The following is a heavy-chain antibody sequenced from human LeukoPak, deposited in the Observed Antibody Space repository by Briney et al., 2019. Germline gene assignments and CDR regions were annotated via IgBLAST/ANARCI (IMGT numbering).Heavy chain of an antibody. V-gene: IGHV3-66*01. CDR1: GFTVSSNY. CDR2: IFSGCST. J-gene: IGHJ4*02. CDR3: ARAPASRYYYDGTGYYSL. D-gene: IGHD3-22*01. Sequence: GGPLRLSCAASGFTVSSNYMSWVRQAPGKGLEWVSVIFSGCSTYYADSVKGRFIISRDNSMNTLFLQMNSLKAEDTAVCNCARAPASRYYYDGTGYYSLWGQGTPVSVSS.